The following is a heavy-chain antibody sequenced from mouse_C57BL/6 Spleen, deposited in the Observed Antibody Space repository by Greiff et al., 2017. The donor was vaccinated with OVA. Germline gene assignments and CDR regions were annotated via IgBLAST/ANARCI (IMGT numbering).Heavy chain of an antibody. J-gene: IGHJ2*01. CDR1: GYSFTSYY. Sequence: QVQLQQSGPELVKPGASVKISCKASGYSFTSYYIHWVKQRPGQGLEWIGWIYPGSGNTKYNEKFKGKATLTADTSSSTAYMPLSSLTSEDSAVYYCASSDYDGPDYWGQGTTLTVSS. CDR3: ASSDYDGPDY. CDR2: IYPGSGNT. D-gene: IGHD2-4*01. V-gene: IGHV1-66*01.